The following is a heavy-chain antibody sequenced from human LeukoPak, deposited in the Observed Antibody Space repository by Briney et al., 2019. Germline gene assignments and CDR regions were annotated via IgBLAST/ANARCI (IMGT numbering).Heavy chain of an antibody. Sequence: AGGSLRLSCAASGFTFSNYDMHWVRQAPGKGLEWVSAISSSSSYIYYADSIKGRFTISRDNAENSLYLQMNSLRAVDTAVYFCARGEEKATITALDFWGQGTLVTVYS. CDR1: GFTFSNYD. J-gene: IGHJ4*02. V-gene: IGHV3-21*01. D-gene: IGHD5-24*01. CDR2: ISSSSSYI. CDR3: ARGEEKATITALDF.